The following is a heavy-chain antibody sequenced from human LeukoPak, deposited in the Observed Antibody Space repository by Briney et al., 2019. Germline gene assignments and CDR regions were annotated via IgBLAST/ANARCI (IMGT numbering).Heavy chain of an antibody. CDR2: IYHSGST. CDR3: ARLAGGRSGYFDY. CDR1: GYSISSGYY. J-gene: IGHJ4*02. V-gene: IGHV4-38-2*01. Sequence: PSETLSLTCGVSGYSISSGYYWGCIRQPPGKGLEWIGSIYHSGSTYYNPSLKSRVTISVETSKNQFSLNLSSVTAADTAVYYCARLAGGRSGYFDYWGQGTLVTVSS. D-gene: IGHD3-10*01.